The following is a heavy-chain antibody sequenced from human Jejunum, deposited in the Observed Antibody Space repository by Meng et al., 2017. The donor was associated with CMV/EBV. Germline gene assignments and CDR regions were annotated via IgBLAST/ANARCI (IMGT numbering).Heavy chain of an antibody. CDR3: ARDSGGYGLDAFDV. D-gene: IGHD2-15*01. CDR1: GSISSSDYF. CDR2: IYYSGTT. V-gene: IGHV4-39*07. J-gene: IGHJ3*01. Sequence: GSISSSDYFWGWIRQPPGKGLELIGSIYYSGTTYYNPSLKSRLTISLDTSKNQFSLRLSSVTAADTAVYYCARDSGGYGLDAFDVWGQGTMVTVSS.